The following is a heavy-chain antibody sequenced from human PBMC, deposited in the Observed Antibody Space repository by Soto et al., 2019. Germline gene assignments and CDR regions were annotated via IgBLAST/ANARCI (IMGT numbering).Heavy chain of an antibody. D-gene: IGHD4-17*01. CDR3: ARGPSTVATWLDY. Sequence: EVQLVESGEGLVQPGGSLRLSCAASGFTFSNYAMHWVRQAPGQGLEYVSAISGNGFSTYYGDSVRGRFIISRDNSKNTLYLQMGSLRAEDMAVYYCARGPSTVATWLDYWGQGTLVTVSS. CDR1: GFTFSNYA. CDR2: ISGNGFST. V-gene: IGHV3-64*02. J-gene: IGHJ4*02.